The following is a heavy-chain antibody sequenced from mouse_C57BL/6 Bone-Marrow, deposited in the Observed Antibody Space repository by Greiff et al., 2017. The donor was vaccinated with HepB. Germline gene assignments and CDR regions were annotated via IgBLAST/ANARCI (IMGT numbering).Heavy chain of an antibody. V-gene: IGHV1-4*01. D-gene: IGHD1-1*01. CDR1: GYTFTSYT. CDR2: INPSSGYT. CDR3: ARMGYYGSSYGFAY. J-gene: IGHJ3*01. Sequence: QVQLKESGAELARPGASVKMSCKASGYTFTSYTMHWVKQRPGQGLEWIGYINPSSGYTKYNQKFKDKATLTADKSSSTSYMQLSSLTSEDSAVYYCARMGYYGSSYGFAYWGQGTLVTVSA.